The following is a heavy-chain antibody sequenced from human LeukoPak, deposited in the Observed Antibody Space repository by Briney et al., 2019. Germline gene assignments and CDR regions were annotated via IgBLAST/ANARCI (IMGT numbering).Heavy chain of an antibody. J-gene: IGHJ4*02. CDR3: AREGSGRDYDILTGYSAQRVFDY. V-gene: IGHV3-48*04. D-gene: IGHD3-9*01. Sequence: GGSLRLSCAASGFTFSSHSMNWVRQAPGKGLEWVSGISWNSGSIGYADSVKGRFTISRDNAKNSLYLQMNSLRAEDTAVYYCAREGSGRDYDILTGYSAQRVFDYWGQGTLVTVSS. CDR1: GFTFSSHS. CDR2: ISWNSGSI.